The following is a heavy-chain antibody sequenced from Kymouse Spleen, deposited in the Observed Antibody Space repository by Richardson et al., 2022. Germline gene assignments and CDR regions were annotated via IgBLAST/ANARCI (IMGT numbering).Heavy chain of an antibody. Sequence: EVQLVESGGGLVKPGGSLRLSCAASGFTFSNAWMSWVRQAPGKGLEWVGRIKSKTDGGTTDYAAPVKGRFTISRDDSKNTLYLQMNSLKTEDTAVYYCTTGGYSYGPYYYYGMDVWGQGTTVTVSS. CDR3: TTGGYSYGPYYYYGMDV. D-gene: IGHD5-18,IGHD5-18*01. J-gene: IGHJ6*02. CDR2: IKSKTDGGTT. V-gene: IGHV3-15*01. CDR1: GFTFSNAW.